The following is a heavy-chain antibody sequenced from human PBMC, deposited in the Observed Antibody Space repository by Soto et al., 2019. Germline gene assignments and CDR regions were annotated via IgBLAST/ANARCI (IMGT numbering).Heavy chain of an antibody. CDR3: ARFYILTGYHFDY. D-gene: IGHD3-9*01. CDR2: IYYTGST. Sequence: SETLSLTCTVSGGSINNHYWSWIRQPPGKGLEWIGYIYYTGSTNYNPFLKSRVTMSVDTSKNQLSLNSLRAEDTAVYYCARFYILTGYHFDYWGQGTLVTVSS. V-gene: IGHV4-59*11. CDR1: GGSINNHY. J-gene: IGHJ4*02.